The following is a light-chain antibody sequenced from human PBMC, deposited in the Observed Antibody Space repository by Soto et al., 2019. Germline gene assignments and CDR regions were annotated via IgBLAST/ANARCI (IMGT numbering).Light chain of an antibody. Sequence: QSVLTQPPSASGTPGQRVTISCSGSSSNIGSNYVYWYQQLPGTAPKLLIYRNNQRPSGVPDRFSGSKSCTSASLAISGLRSEDEADYYCAAWDDSLSAHVVFGGGTK. CDR1: SSNIGSNY. V-gene: IGLV1-47*01. CDR2: RNN. J-gene: IGLJ2*01. CDR3: AAWDDSLSAHVV.